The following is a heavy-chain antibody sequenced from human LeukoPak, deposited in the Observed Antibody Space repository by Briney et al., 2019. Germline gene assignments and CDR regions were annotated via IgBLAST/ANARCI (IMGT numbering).Heavy chain of an antibody. Sequence: GGSLRLSCAASGFTFSSYSMNWVRQAPGKGLEWVSSISSSSSYIYYADSVKGRFTISRDNAKNSLYLQMNSLRAEDTAVYYCARASGSYWGYFDYWGQGTLVSVSS. CDR1: GFTFSSYS. J-gene: IGHJ4*02. CDR3: ARASGSYWGYFDY. CDR2: ISSSSSYI. V-gene: IGHV3-21*01. D-gene: IGHD1-26*01.